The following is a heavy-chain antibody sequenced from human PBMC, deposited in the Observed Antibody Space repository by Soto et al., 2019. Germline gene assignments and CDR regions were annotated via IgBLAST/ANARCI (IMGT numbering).Heavy chain of an antibody. CDR2: ISSAGSYI. J-gene: IGHJ5*02. V-gene: IGHV3-21*01. CDR3: ARDVETSMDGLNYFDP. CDR1: GLSFSSDT. Sequence: GGSLRLSCAASGLSFSSDTMNWIRQAPGKGLEWVSSISSAGSYIYYADSVKGRFTISRDNAKNSLYLQMNSLRDEDTAVYYCARDVETSMDGLNYFDPWGQGTLVTVSS. D-gene: IGHD5-18*01.